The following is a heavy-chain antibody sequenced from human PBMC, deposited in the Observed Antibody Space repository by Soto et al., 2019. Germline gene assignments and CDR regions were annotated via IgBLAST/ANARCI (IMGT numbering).Heavy chain of an antibody. CDR1: GGSISSYY. Sequence: QVQLQESGPGLVKPSETLSLTCTVFGGSISSYYWSWIRQPPGKGLEWIGYIYYSGSTNYNPSLKSRVTISVDTSKNQFSLKLSSVTAADTAVYYCARGAAAAGLFDYWGQGTLVTVSS. V-gene: IGHV4-59*01. CDR2: IYYSGST. D-gene: IGHD6-13*01. J-gene: IGHJ4*02. CDR3: ARGAAAAGLFDY.